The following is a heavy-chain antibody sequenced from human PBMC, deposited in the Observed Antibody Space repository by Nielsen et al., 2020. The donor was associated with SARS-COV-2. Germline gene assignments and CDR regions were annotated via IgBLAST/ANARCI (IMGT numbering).Heavy chain of an antibody. Sequence: GESLKISCKASGYSFTRYWITWVRQMPGKGLEWMGRIDPTDSYTDYSPSFEGHVTISADKSITTAYLQWGSLKASDTAIYYCARHTSTGVPDYRGRGTLVTVSS. D-gene: IGHD2-2*01. CDR1: GYSFTRYW. CDR3: ARHTSTGVPDY. J-gene: IGHJ4*02. CDR2: IDPTDSYT. V-gene: IGHV5-10-1*01.